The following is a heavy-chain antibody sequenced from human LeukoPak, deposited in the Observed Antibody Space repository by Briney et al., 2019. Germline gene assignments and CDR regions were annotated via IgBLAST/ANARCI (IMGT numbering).Heavy chain of an antibody. J-gene: IGHJ5*02. D-gene: IGHD2-15*01. CDR1: VGSFSSYA. CDR2: IFPILGIA. Sequence: SVKVSCMASVGSFSSYAISWVRQAPGQGREWVGRIFPILGIANYAQKLQGRVTITADKSTSTAYMELSSLRSEDTGVYDCATVCYQNPKLYAANWFDPWGQGTLVTVSS. CDR3: ATVCYQNPKLYAANWFDP. V-gene: IGHV1-69*04.